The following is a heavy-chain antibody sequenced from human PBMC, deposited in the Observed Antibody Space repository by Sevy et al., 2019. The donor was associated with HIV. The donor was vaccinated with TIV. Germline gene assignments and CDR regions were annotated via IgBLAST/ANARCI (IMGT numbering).Heavy chain of an antibody. J-gene: IGHJ5*02. Sequence: GGSLRLSCVGSGFTFSRHAMHWVRQAPGKGLEWVAVILYDGSNKYYADSVKGRFTISRVNSKNTLDLEMNSLRPEDTAVYYCARSAVAGIEAWFDPWGLGTLVTVSS. D-gene: IGHD6-19*01. CDR1: GFTFSRHA. V-gene: IGHV3-30-3*01. CDR2: ILYDGSNK. CDR3: ARSAVAGIEAWFDP.